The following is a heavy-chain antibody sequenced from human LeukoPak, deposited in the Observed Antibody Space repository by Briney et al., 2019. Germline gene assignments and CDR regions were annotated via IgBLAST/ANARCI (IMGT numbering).Heavy chain of an antibody. V-gene: IGHV4-59*01. CDR1: GGSISSYY. CDR3: ARDHDTGNAFDI. D-gene: IGHD5-18*01. Sequence: PSETLSLTCTVSGGSISSYYWSWIRQPPGKGLEWIGYIYYSGSTNYNPPLKSRVTISVDTSKNQFSLKLGSVTAADTAVYYCARDHDTGNAFDIWGQGTMVTVSS. J-gene: IGHJ3*02. CDR2: IYYSGST.